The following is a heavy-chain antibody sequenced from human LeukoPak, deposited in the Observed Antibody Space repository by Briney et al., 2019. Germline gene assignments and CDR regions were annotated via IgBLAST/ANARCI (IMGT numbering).Heavy chain of an antibody. V-gene: IGHV4-4*07. CDR3: ASLYSSSWPDAFDI. D-gene: IGHD6-13*01. Sequence: SEPLSLPCTVSGGSISSYYWNWIRQPAGKGREWIGRIYTTGSTIYNPSLKSRVTMSVDTSKSQFSLKLSSVTAADTAVYYCASLYSSSWPDAFDIWGQGTMVTVSS. J-gene: IGHJ3*02. CDR2: IYTTGST. CDR1: GGSISSYY.